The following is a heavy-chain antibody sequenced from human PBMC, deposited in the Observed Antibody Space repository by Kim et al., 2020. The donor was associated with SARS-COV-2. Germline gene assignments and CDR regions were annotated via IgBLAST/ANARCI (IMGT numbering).Heavy chain of an antibody. CDR3: VKEDTIFGVPLDGMDV. CDR2: ISSNGGST. J-gene: IGHJ6*02. CDR1: GFTFSSYA. V-gene: IGHV3-64D*09. D-gene: IGHD3-3*01. Sequence: GGSLRLSCSASGFTFSSYAMHWVRQAPGKGLEYVSAISSNGGSTYYADSVKGRFTISRDNSKNTLYLQMSSLRAEDTAVYYCVKEDTIFGVPLDGMDVWGQGTTVTVSS.